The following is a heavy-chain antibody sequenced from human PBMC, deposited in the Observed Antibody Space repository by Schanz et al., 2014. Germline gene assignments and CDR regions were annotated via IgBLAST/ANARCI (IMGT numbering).Heavy chain of an antibody. D-gene: IGHD3-3*01. CDR1: GYTFTDYG. CDR2: INPSGGST. CDR3: ARGFDFWDR. J-gene: IGHJ4*02. V-gene: IGHV1-46*01. Sequence: QVQVVQSGAEVKKPGASVKVSCKASGYTFTDYGVIWVRQAPGQGLEWMGIINPSGGSTRYGQKFQGRITVTSDTSTSTSYMELRSLRSDDTAVYYCARGFDFWDRWGQGTLVIVSS.